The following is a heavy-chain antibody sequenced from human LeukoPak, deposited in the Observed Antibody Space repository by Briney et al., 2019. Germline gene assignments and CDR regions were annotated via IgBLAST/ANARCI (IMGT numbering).Heavy chain of an antibody. CDR3: ARAVPGGLHCNSTSCYTDAYYMDV. CDR2: MNPNSGNT. D-gene: IGHD2-2*02. Sequence: ASVKVSCKASGYTFTSYDINWVRQATGQGLEWMGWMNPNSGNTGYAQKFQGRVTMTRNTSISTAYMELSSLRSEDTAVYYCARAVPGGLHCNSTSCYTDAYYMDVWDKGTTVTVSS. V-gene: IGHV1-8*01. CDR1: GYTFTSYD. J-gene: IGHJ6*03.